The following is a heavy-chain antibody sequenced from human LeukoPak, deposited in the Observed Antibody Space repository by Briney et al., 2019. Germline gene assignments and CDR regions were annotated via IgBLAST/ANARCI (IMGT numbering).Heavy chain of an antibody. CDR2: IQQHGSET. CDR1: GFTFSNYW. D-gene: IGHD4-17*01. Sequence: GGSLRLSFEGSGFTFSNYWMSWVRQAPGKGLEWVANIQQHGSETYYGDSVKGRFTISRDNAKNSLYLQMNSLRAEDTAVYYCARVHGEPLFYYYGMDVWGQGTTVTVSS. V-gene: IGHV3-7*01. CDR3: ARVHGEPLFYYYGMDV. J-gene: IGHJ6*02.